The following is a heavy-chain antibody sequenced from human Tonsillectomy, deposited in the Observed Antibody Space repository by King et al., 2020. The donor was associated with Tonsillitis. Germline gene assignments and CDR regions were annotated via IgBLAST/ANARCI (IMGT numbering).Heavy chain of an antibody. Sequence: VQLVQSGAEVKKPGSSVKVSCKASGGTFSSYAISWVRQAPGQVLDWMGGSIPIFGTANYALKFQGRVTITVDESTRTAYMELSSLRSEETAVYYCARDPYGSGSSPLFLAWGQGTLVTVSS. D-gene: IGHD3-10*01. J-gene: IGHJ5*02. CDR1: GGTFSSYA. CDR2: SIPIFGTA. V-gene: IGHV1-69*01. CDR3: ARDPYGSGSSPLFLA.